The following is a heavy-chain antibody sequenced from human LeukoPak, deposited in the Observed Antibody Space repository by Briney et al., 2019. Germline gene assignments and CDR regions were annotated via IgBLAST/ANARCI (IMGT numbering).Heavy chain of an antibody. CDR1: GFTFSSYG. D-gene: IGHD5-18*01. V-gene: IGHV3-33*01. Sequence: PGGSLRLSCAASGFTFSSYGMHWVRQAPGKGLEWVAVIWYDGSNKYYADSVKGRFSISRDNSKNTVYLQMNSLRAEDTAVYYCARDSWIRGYRYDPWGVWGQGTLVTVSS. J-gene: IGHJ4*02. CDR2: IWYDGSNK. CDR3: ARDSWIRGYRYDPWGV.